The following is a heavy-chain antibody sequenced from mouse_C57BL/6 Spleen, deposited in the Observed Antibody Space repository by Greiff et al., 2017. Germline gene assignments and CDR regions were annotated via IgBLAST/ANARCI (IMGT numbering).Heavy chain of an antibody. CDR1: GFSLTNYG. V-gene: IGHV2-2*01. CDR3: PSPYTSVVAPYAMDY. D-gene: IGHD1-1*01. Sequence: VKLVESGPGLVQPSQSLSITCTVSGFSLTNYGVHWVRQSPGKGLEWLGVIWSGGTTDYNAAIISRLSIIKDTSKSEVFFKRNSLSADDTAIYYCPSPYTSVVAPYAMDYWGKGTSVTVSS. J-gene: IGHJ4*01. CDR2: IWSGGTT.